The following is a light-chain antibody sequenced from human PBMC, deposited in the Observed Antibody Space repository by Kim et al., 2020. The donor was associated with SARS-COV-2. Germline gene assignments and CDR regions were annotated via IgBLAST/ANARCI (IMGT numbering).Light chain of an antibody. CDR3: QSYDSSLSARV. V-gene: IGLV1-40*01. CDR1: YSNRGAVYH. CDR2: GDN. Sequence: RVTMPCSGSYSNRGAVYHAHWYQQFPGRAPKLLIYGDNNRPSGVPDRFSGSRSGTSASLAITGLQAEDEADYYCQSYDSSLSARVFGGGTQLTVL. J-gene: IGLJ3*02.